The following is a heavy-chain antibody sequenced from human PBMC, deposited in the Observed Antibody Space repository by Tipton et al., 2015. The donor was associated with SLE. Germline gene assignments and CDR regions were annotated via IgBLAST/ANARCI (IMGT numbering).Heavy chain of an antibody. CDR1: GFTFDDYA. D-gene: IGHD6-19*01. J-gene: IGHJ4*02. CDR3: AKQRGTSGWYGGFDY. CDR2: ISWDGGST. Sequence: SLRLSCAASGFTFDDYAMHWVRQAPGKGLEWVSLISWDGGSTYYADSVKGRFTISRGNSKNSLYLQMNSLRAEDTALYYCAKQRGTSGWYGGFDYWGQGTLVTVSS. V-gene: IGHV3-43D*04.